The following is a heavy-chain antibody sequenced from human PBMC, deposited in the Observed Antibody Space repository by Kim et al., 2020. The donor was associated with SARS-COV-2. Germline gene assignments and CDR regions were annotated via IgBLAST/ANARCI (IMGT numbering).Heavy chain of an antibody. Sequence: PFTISRDNSRNTLYLQMNSLRAEDTAVYYCAKDLIVATLRNYYYYYGMDVWGQGTTVTVSS. J-gene: IGHJ6*02. V-gene: IGHV3-30*02. CDR3: AKDLIVATLRNYYYYYGMDV. D-gene: IGHD5-12*01.